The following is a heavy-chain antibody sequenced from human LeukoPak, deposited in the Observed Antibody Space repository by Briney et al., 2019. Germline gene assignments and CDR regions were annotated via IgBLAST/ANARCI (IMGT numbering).Heavy chain of an antibody. CDR3: ARLRGCSYGRSGVSSKFYFDY. Sequence: GASVKVSCKASGYTFTGYYMHWVRQAPGQGLEWMARINPNSGGTNYAQKFQGRVTMTRDTSISTAYMELSRLRSDDTAVYYCARLRGCSYGRSGVSSKFYFDYWGQGTLVTVSS. CDR2: INPNSGGT. D-gene: IGHD5-18*01. V-gene: IGHV1-2*06. CDR1: GYTFTGYY. J-gene: IGHJ4*02.